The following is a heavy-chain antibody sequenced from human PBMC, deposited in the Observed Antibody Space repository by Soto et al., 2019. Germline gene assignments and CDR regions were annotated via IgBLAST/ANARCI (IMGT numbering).Heavy chain of an antibody. CDR2: IWYDGGKK. CDR3: ARLGGSGGDSIEH. Sequence: QPGGSLRLSCAASGFPFDKYGMHWVRQAPGKGLEWVAIIWYDGGKKYYGDSVKGRFTISRDNSKDTLFLEMNSLRADDTAIYYCARLGGSGGDSIEHWGQGTLVTVPS. V-gene: IGHV3-33*01. D-gene: IGHD3-10*01. J-gene: IGHJ4*02. CDR1: GFPFDKYG.